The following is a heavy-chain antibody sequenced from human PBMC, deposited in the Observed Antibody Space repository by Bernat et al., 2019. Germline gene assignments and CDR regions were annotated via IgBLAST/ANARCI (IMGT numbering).Heavy chain of an antibody. D-gene: IGHD3-9*01. CDR1: GFTFSSYW. CDR3: AREGDLYFDWSRLYCLDY. CDR2: IKQDGSEK. Sequence: EVQLVESGGGLVQPGGSLRLSCAASGFTFSSYWMSWVRRAPGRGLEWVANIKQDGSEKFYVDSVKGRFTISRDNAKNSLYLQMNSLRAEDTAVYYCAREGDLYFDWSRLYCLDYWGQGTLVTVSS. J-gene: IGHJ4*02. V-gene: IGHV3-7*01.